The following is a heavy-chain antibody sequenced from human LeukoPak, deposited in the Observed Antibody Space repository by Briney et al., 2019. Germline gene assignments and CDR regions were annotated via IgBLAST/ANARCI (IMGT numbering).Heavy chain of an antibody. J-gene: IGHJ6*02. V-gene: IGHV4-30-2*01. CDR3: ARDGGYGMDV. Sequence: PSETLSLTCAVSGGSISSGGYSWSWIRQPPGKGLEWIGYIYHSGSTYYNPSLKSRVTISVDRSKNQFSLKLSSVTAADTAVYYCARDGGYGMDVWGQGTTVTVSS. CDR1: GGSISSGGYS. CDR2: IYHSGST.